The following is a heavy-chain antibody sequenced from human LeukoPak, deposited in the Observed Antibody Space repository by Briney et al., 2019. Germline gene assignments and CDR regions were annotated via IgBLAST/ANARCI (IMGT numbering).Heavy chain of an antibody. V-gene: IGHV3-21*01. J-gene: IGHJ4*02. CDR2: ISSSSSYI. Sequence: PGRSLRLSCAASGFTFSSYSMNWVRQAPGKGLEWVSSISSSSSYIYYADSVKGRFTISRDNAKNSLYLQMNSLRAEDTAVYYCARVHGGCSSTSCYVDYWGQGTLVTVSS. CDR1: GFTFSSYS. CDR3: ARVHGGCSSTSCYVDY. D-gene: IGHD2-2*01.